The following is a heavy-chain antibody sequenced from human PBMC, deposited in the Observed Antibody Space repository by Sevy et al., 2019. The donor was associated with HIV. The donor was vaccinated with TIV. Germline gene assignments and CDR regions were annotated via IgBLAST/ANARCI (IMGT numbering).Heavy chain of an antibody. D-gene: IGHD2-2*01. CDR3: VGDQDITLVPAARYGMDV. Sequence: GGSLRLSCTVSEFTFGHYTMSWVRQAPGKGLEWVGFIRSNSYGGTTKYAASVKGRFTISRNDFKSIAYLQMNSLKTEDTAVYYCVGDQDITLVPAARYGMDVWGQGTTVTVSS. V-gene: IGHV3-49*04. CDR2: IRSNSYGGTT. CDR1: EFTFGHYT. J-gene: IGHJ6*02.